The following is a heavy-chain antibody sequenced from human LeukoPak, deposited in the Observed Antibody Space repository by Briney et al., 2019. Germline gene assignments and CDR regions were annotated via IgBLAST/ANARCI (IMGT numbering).Heavy chain of an antibody. Sequence: GGSLRLSCAASGFTFSNHWMTWVRQAPGKGLEWVANIKPDGSEKYYVDSVKGRFTISRDNADNSLYLQMNSLRAEDTAVYYCARGRWLANKYYFAYWGQGTLVTVSS. J-gene: IGHJ4*02. CDR1: GFTFSNHW. CDR3: ARGRWLANKYYFAY. D-gene: IGHD6-19*01. CDR2: IKPDGSEK. V-gene: IGHV3-7*01.